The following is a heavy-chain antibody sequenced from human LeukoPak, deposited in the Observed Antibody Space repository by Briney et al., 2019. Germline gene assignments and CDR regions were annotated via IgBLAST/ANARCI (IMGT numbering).Heavy chain of an antibody. CDR3: ASPKENSDYYFDS. CDR1: GGTLRNYA. J-gene: IGHJ4*02. Sequence: GASVKVSCKASGGTLRNYAISWVRQAPGQGLEWMGGLIPLLGRAEYAQKFQGRVTITADEPTNTAYMELNFLRSEDTAVYYCASPKENSDYYFDSWGQGTLVAVSA. CDR2: LIPLLGRA. D-gene: IGHD4-11*01. V-gene: IGHV1-69*10.